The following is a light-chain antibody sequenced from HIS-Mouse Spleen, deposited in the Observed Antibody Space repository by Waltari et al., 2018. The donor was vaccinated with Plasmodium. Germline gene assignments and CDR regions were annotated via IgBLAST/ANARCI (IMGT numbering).Light chain of an antibody. Sequence: DIQMTQSPSTLSASVGDRVTITCRASQSISSWLAWYKQKPGKAPKLLSYKASSLESGVPSRFSGSGSGTEFTLTISSLQPDDFATYYCQQYNSYSYTFGQGTKLEIK. CDR2: KAS. CDR1: QSISSW. J-gene: IGKJ2*01. V-gene: IGKV1-5*03. CDR3: QQYNSYSYT.